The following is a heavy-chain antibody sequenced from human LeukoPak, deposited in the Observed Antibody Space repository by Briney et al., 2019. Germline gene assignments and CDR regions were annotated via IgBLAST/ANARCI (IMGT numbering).Heavy chain of an antibody. V-gene: IGHV3-71*01. CDR2: LRNRGNGGTT. CDR3: AKGLYSDHPHYFDY. Sequence: GGSLRLSCAAPGFSFNDCYMNWVRQAPGEGLEWVGFLRNRGNGGTTEYTTPVKGGFTISRDDSKSNSFLPMNSLRAEDTAVYYCAKGLYSDHPHYFDYWGQGTLVTVSS. J-gene: IGHJ4*02. D-gene: IGHD4-17*01. CDR1: GFSFNDCY.